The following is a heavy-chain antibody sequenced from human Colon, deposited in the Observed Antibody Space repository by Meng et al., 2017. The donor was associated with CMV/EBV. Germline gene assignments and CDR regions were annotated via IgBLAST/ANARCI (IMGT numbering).Heavy chain of an antibody. V-gene: IGHV3-30*02. Sequence: QVQLVGSVRGLVHLAGSLSLSCRTGGFSFSNHGMHWVRQPPGEGLEWVAFIRHDETKITYADSVKGRFTISRDNSKNTLYLQMNSPRPEDTSVYYCAKDVSGSALWGQGTLVTVSS. D-gene: IGHD3-10*01. J-gene: IGHJ4*02. CDR3: AKDVSGSAL. CDR2: IRHDETKI. CDR1: GFSFSNHG.